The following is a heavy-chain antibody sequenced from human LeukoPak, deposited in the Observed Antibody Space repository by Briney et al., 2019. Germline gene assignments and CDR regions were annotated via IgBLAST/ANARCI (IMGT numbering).Heavy chain of an antibody. J-gene: IGHJ3*02. Sequence: GGSLRLSCAASGFTFSDHYMSWVRQAPGKGLEWVSVIYSGGSTYYADSVKGRFTISRDNSKNTLYLQMNSLRAEDTAVYYCARDETYAFDIWGQGTMVTVSS. CDR2: IYSGGST. CDR3: ARDETYAFDI. CDR1: GFTFSDHY. V-gene: IGHV3-53*01.